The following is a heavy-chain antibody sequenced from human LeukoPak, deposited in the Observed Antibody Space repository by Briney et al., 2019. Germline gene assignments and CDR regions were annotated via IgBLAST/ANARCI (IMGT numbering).Heavy chain of an antibody. V-gene: IGHV4-31*03. CDR3: ARDHPRSSWYRAFDI. J-gene: IGHJ3*02. D-gene: IGHD6-13*01. Sequence: PSQTLSLTCTVSGGSISSGGYYWSWIRQHPGKGLEWIGYIYYSGSTYYNPSLKSRVTISVDTTKNQFSLKLSSVTAADTAVYYCARDHPRSSWYRAFDIWGQGTMVTVSS. CDR2: IYYSGST. CDR1: GGSISSGGYY.